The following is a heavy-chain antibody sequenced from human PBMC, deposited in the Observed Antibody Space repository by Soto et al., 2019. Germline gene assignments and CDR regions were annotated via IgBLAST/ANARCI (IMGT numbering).Heavy chain of an antibody. J-gene: IGHJ6*02. CDR3: VKERYAQLWLEDYGMDV. CDR1: GFTFSSYG. V-gene: IGHV3-30*18. D-gene: IGHD5-18*01. Sequence: LRLSGAASGFTFSSYGIHWVRQAPGKGLEWVALISYDGTDKYYADSVKGRFTISRDNSKNTLYLQMSSLGPEDTAVYYCVKERYAQLWLEDYGMDVWGQGTTVTVSS. CDR2: ISYDGTDK.